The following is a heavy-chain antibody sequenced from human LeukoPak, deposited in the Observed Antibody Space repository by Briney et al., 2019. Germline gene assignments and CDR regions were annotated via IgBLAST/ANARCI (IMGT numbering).Heavy chain of an antibody. V-gene: IGHV4-59*08. J-gene: IGHJ5*02. Sequence: SETLSLTCTVSGGSIRSYYWSWIRQPPGKGLEWIGYIYYSGSTNYNPSLQSRVTISVDTSKNQFSLKLSSVTAADTAVYYCARWPIGYNWFDPWGQGTLVTVSS. CDR3: ARWPIGYNWFDP. CDR1: GGSIRSYY. CDR2: IYYSGST.